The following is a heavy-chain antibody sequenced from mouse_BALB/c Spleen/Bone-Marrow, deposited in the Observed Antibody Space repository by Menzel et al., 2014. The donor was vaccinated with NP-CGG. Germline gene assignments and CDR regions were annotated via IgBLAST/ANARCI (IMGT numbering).Heavy chain of an antibody. CDR3: ARRGDSSGYAFAY. V-gene: IGHV1-7*01. Sequence: VKLVESGAELAKPGASVKMSCKASGYIFTNYWMHWVKQRPGQGPEWIGYINPNTGYTEYDQKFKDKATVTADKSSSTAYMQLNSLTSEDSAVYYCARRGDSSGYAFAYWGQGTLVTVSA. D-gene: IGHD3-2*01. CDR1: GYIFTNYW. J-gene: IGHJ3*01. CDR2: INPNTGYT.